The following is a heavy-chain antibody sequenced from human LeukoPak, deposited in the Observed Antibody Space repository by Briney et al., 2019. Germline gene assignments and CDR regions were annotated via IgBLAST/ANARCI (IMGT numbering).Heavy chain of an antibody. D-gene: IGHD1-26*01. Sequence: GRSLRLSCAASGFTFSSYAMHWVRQAPGKGLEWVAVISYDGGNKYYADSVKGRFTISRDNSKNTLYLQMNSLRAEDTAVYYCARDGDSGSYSTPFDPWGQGTLVTVSS. CDR2: ISYDGGNK. J-gene: IGHJ5*02. V-gene: IGHV3-30-3*01. CDR1: GFTFSSYA. CDR3: ARDGDSGSYSTPFDP.